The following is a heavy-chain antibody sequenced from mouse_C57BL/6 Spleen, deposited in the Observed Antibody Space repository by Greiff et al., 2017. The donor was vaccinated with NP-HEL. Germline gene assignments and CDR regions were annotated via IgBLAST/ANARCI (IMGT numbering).Heavy chain of an antibody. J-gene: IGHJ3*01. V-gene: IGHV14-4*01. CDR1: GFNITDDY. Sequence: VQLQQSGAELVRPGASVKLSCTASGFNITDDYMHWVKQRPEQGLEWIGWIDPDNGDTEYASKFQGKATITADTSSNTAYLKLSSLTAEDTAVYDGTTGDGDYLFAYWGQGTLVTVSA. D-gene: IGHD2-13*01. CDR2: IDPDNGDT. CDR3: TTGDGDYLFAY.